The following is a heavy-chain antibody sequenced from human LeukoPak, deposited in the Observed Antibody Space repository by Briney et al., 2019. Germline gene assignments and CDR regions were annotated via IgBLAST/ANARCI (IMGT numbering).Heavy chain of an antibody. V-gene: IGHV1-2*06. CDR2: INPNSGGT. D-gene: IGHD3-10*01. Sequence: ASVKVSCKASGYTFTGYYMHWVRQAPGQGLEWMGRINPNSGGTNYAQKFQGRVTMTRDTSISTAYMELSRLRSDDTAVYYCARDRAGDFRDTMVRGVIVYWGQGTLVTVSS. CDR3: ARDRAGDFRDTMVRGVIVY. CDR1: GYTFTGYY. J-gene: IGHJ4*02.